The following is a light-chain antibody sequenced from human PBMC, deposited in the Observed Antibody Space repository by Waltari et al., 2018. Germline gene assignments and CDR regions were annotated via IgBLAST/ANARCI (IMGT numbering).Light chain of an antibody. J-gene: IGLJ3*02. CDR3: NARDSSGNHQV. V-gene: IGLV3-19*01. Sequence: SSELTQDPAVSVALGQTVRITCQGDSLRSYYASWYQQKPGQAPVLVIYGKNNRPPGSADRFSGSSSGNTASLTLTGAQAEDEADYYCNARDSSGNHQVFGGGTKLTVL. CDR2: GKN. CDR1: SLRSYY.